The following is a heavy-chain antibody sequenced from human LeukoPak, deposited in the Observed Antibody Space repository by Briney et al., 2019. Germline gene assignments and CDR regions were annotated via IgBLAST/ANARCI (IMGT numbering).Heavy chain of an antibody. D-gene: IGHD3-10*01. CDR2: ISGSGGST. V-gene: IGHV3-23*01. CDR3: AKFSGSGSYYNYYYYYYMDV. Sequence: PGGSLRLSCAASEFTFSNYAMNWVRQAPGKGLEWVSAISGSGGSTYYADSVKGRFTISRDNSKNTLYLQMNSLRAEDTAVYYCAKFSGSGSYYNYYYYYYMDVWGKGTTVTVSS. J-gene: IGHJ6*03. CDR1: EFTFSNYA.